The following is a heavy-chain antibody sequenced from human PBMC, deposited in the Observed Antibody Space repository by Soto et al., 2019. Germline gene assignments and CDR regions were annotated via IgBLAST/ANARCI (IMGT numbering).Heavy chain of an antibody. CDR2: INPNSGVT. CDR3: ARGVTEWGGTFDI. V-gene: IGHV1-2*02. Sequence: ASVKVYCKASGYTFSDHYLNWVRQATGQGLEWMGWINPNSGVTNYAQQSHGRVTMTRDASITTVYMEMSSLRSDDTAVYYCARGVTEWGGTFDIWGQGTRVTVSS. D-gene: IGHD2-8*01. J-gene: IGHJ3*02. CDR1: GYTFSDHY.